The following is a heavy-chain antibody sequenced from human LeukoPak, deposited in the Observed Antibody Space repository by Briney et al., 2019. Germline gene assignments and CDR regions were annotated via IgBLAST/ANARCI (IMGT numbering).Heavy chain of an antibody. Sequence: SETLSLTCAVSGYSISSGYYWGWIRQPPGKGLEWIGSIYHSGSTYYNPSLKSRVTISVDTSKNQFSLKLSSVTAADTAEYYCARDLVQGYNILTGPYDYWGQGTLVTVSS. CDR2: IYHSGST. CDR1: GYSISSGYY. D-gene: IGHD3-9*01. CDR3: ARDLVQGYNILTGPYDY. V-gene: IGHV4-38-2*02. J-gene: IGHJ4*02.